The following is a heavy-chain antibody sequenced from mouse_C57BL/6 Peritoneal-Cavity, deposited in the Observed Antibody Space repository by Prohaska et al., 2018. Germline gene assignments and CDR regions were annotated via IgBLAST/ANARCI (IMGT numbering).Heavy chain of an antibody. J-gene: IGHJ1*03. D-gene: IGHD1-1*01. CDR1: GYTFTDYY. CDR2: IYPGSGNT. V-gene: IGHV1-84*01. CDR3: ARKSGSYYGSSDWYFDV. Sequence: QIQLQQSGPELVNPGASVKISCKASGYTFTDYYINWVKQRPGQGLEWIGWIYPGSGNTKYNEKFKGKAALTVDTSSSTAYMQHSSLTSEDSAVYCCARKSGSYYGSSDWYFDVGGTGTTVTVSS.